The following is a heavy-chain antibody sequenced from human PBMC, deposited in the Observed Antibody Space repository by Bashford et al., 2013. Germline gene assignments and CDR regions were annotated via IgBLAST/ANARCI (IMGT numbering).Heavy chain of an antibody. V-gene: IGHV3-21*01. CDR1: GFSFSNYA. Sequence: GGSLRLSCAASGFSFSNYAVSWVRQAPGKGLEWVSSISSSSSYIYYADSVKGRFTISRDNAKNSLYLQMNSLRAEDTAVYYCARDLTVTTLSYFDYWGQGTLVTVSS. J-gene: IGHJ4*02. D-gene: IGHD4-17*01. CDR2: ISSSSSYI. CDR3: ARDLTVTTLSYFDY.